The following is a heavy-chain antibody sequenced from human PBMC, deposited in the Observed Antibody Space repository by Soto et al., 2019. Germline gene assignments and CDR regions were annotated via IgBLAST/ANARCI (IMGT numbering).Heavy chain of an antibody. Sequence: ASVKVSCKASGYTFTSYGFSWVRQAPGQGLEWMGWISAYNGNTNYAQKLQGRGTMTQDTSTGTAYMELRSLRSDDTAVYYGARGGPRGRSDYYDSSGYLTIDAFDIWGQGTMVTVSS. D-gene: IGHD3-22*01. J-gene: IGHJ3*02. CDR1: GYTFTSYG. V-gene: IGHV1-18*01. CDR3: ARGGPRGRSDYYDSSGYLTIDAFDI. CDR2: ISAYNGNT.